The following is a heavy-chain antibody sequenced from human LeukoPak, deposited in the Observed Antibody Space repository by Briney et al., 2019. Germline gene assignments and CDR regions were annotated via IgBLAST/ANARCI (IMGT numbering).Heavy chain of an antibody. V-gene: IGHV1-3*01. J-gene: IGHJ6*02. CDR1: GYTFTSYA. D-gene: IGHD3-10*01. CDR2: INAGNGNT. CDR3: ARDPDYYGSGSSTYCGMDV. Sequence: GASVKVSCKASGYTFTSYAMHWVRQAPGQRLEWMGWINAGNGNTKYSQKFQGRVTITRDTSASTAYMELSSLRSEDTAVYYCARDPDYYGSGSSTYCGMDVWGQGTTVTVSS.